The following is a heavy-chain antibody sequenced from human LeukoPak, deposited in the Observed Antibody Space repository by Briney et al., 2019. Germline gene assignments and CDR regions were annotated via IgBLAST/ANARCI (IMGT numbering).Heavy chain of an antibody. Sequence: SETPSLTCTVSGGSISSSSYYWGWIRQPPGKGLEWIGSIYYSGSTYYNPSLKSRVTISVDTSKNQFSLKLSSVTAADTAVYYCARGVGGSYQPDYWGQGTLVTVSS. V-gene: IGHV4-39*07. D-gene: IGHD1-26*01. J-gene: IGHJ4*02. CDR2: IYYSGST. CDR3: ARGVGGSYQPDY. CDR1: GGSISSSSYY.